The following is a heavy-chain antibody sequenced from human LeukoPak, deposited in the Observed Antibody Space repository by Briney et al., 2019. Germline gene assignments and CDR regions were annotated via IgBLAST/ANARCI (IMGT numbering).Heavy chain of an antibody. J-gene: IGHJ4*02. D-gene: IGHD3-10*01. Sequence: PSESLSLTCTVSGGSISSYYWSWIRQPPGKGLEWIGYIYDSGSTNYNPSLKSRVTISVDTSTNQFSLKLSSLTAADTAVYYCARHVGTYFDYWGQGTLVTVSS. CDR2: IYDSGST. V-gene: IGHV4-59*08. CDR3: ARHVGTYFDY. CDR1: GGSISSYY.